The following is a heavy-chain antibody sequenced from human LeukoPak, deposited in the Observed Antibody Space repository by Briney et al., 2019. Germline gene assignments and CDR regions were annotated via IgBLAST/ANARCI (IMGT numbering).Heavy chain of an antibody. D-gene: IGHD1-1*01. CDR3: ARGSNRPRGYYYYYYGMDV. Sequence: PSETLSLTCAVHGGSFSGYYWSWIRQPPGKGLEWIGEINHSGSTNYNPSLKSRVTISVDTSKNQFSLKLSSVTAAETAVYYCARGSNRPRGYYYYYYGMDVWGQGTTVTVSS. CDR1: GGSFSGYY. CDR2: INHSGST. J-gene: IGHJ6*02. V-gene: IGHV4-34*01.